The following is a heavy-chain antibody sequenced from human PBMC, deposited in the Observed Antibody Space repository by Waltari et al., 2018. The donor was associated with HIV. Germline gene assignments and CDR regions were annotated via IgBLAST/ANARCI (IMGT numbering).Heavy chain of an antibody. J-gene: IGHJ5*02. Sequence: QVQLVQSGAEVKKPGSSVKVSCKASGGTFSSYAISWVRQAPGQGLEWMGGIIPIFGTANYAQKFQGRVTITADESTSTAYMELSSLRSEDTAVYYCARITYYYDSSDTSAGFGPWGQGTLVTVSS. V-gene: IGHV1-69*01. CDR3: ARITYYYDSSDTSAGFGP. CDR2: IIPIFGTA. D-gene: IGHD3-22*01. CDR1: GGTFSSYA.